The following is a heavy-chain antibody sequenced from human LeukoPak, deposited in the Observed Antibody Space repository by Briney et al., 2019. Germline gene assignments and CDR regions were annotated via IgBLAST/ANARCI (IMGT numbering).Heavy chain of an antibody. D-gene: IGHD2-15*01. V-gene: IGHV4-31*03. J-gene: IGHJ4*02. CDR1: GGSISSGGYY. CDR3: ARIAGGYCSGDSCYLDY. Sequence: SETLSLTCTVSGGSISSGGYYWSWIRQHPGKGLEWIGYIYYSGSTYYNPSLKSRVTISVDTSKNQFSLKLSSVTAADTAVYYCARIAGGYCSGDSCYLDYWGQGTLVTVSS. CDR2: IYYSGST.